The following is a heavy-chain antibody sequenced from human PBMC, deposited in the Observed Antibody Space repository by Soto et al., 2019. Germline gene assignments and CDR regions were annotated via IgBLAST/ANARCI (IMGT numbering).Heavy chain of an antibody. Sequence: HPGGSLRLSCAASGFTFSSYAMSWVRQAPGKGLEWVSAISGSGGSTYYADSVKGRFTISRDNAKNSLYLQMNSLRAEDTAVYYCARDPGYCSGGSCYSERAFDIWGQGTMVTVSS. V-gene: IGHV3-23*01. CDR1: GFTFSSYA. D-gene: IGHD2-15*01. CDR3: ARDPGYCSGGSCYSERAFDI. J-gene: IGHJ3*02. CDR2: ISGSGGST.